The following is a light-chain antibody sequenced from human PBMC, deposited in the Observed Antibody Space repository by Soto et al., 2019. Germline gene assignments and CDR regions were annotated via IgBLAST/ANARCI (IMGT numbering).Light chain of an antibody. J-gene: IGKJ3*01. CDR1: QFMSVW. Sequence: DIQMTQSPSTLSASVGDRVTITCRASQFMSVWLAWYQQKPGTAPKLLIYKASSLESGVPTRFSGSGSGTEFTLTISSLQPDDSATYYCQQYNSFPITLGPGTKVDI. CDR3: QQYNSFPIT. V-gene: IGKV1-5*03. CDR2: KAS.